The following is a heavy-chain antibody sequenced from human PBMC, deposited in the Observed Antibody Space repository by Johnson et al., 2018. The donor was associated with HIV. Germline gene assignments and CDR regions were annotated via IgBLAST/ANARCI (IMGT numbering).Heavy chain of an antibody. CDR2: ISYDGSNK. V-gene: IGHV3-30*18. D-gene: IGHD1-1*01. J-gene: IGHJ3*01. CDR3: AKDRHHDWKPPFLAFDV. Sequence: QVQLVESGGGLVQPGGSLRLSCAASGFTFSNAWMSWVRQAPGKGLEWVAVISYDGSNKYYADSVKGRFTISRDNSKNTLYLQMTSLRAEDTAVYYCAKDRHHDWKPPFLAFDVWGHGTLVTVSS. CDR1: GFTFSNAW.